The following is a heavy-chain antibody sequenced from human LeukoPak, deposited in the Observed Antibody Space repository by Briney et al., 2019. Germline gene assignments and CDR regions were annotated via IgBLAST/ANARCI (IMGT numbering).Heavy chain of an antibody. CDR2: LYTSGST. CDR3: ASDYFDRTGYYGFIY. V-gene: IGHV4-61*02. Sequence: PSQTLSLTCTVSGGSISSGSYYWIWIRQPAGKGLEWIGRLYTSGSTNYNPSLKSRVSMSVDTSKKQFSLRLSSVTAADTAIYYCASDYFDRTGYYGFIYWGQGSLVTISS. J-gene: IGHJ4*02. CDR1: GGSISSGSYY. D-gene: IGHD3-22*01.